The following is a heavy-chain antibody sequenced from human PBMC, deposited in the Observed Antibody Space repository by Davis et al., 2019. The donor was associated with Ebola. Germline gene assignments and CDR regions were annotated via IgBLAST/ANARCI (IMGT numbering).Heavy chain of an antibody. CDR1: GYTFTIYA. CDR2: ISTYNRNA. Sequence: ASLQVSCKASGYTFTIYAISWVRQVPGQGLEWMGWISTYNRNAHYGQNVQGRVTMTTDTSTSTAYMELRSLRSDDTAVYFCARRNYYGSGTVYFDPWGQGTLVTVSS. CDR3: ARRNYYGSGTVYFDP. D-gene: IGHD3-10*01. V-gene: IGHV1-18*01. J-gene: IGHJ4*02.